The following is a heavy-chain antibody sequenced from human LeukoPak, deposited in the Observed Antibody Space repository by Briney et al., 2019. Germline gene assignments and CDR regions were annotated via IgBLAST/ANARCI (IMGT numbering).Heavy chain of an antibody. J-gene: IGHJ3*02. D-gene: IGHD2-21*02. CDR3: ATVSNGGDGGI. CDR2: VKEDGSEK. Sequence: GGSLRLSCVTSGFTFSNYWMSWVRQAPGKGLEWVAKVKEDGSEKNYVASVKGRFTISRDNAENAVHLEMDSLRAEDTAVYYCATVSNGGDGGIWGRGTMVTVSS. CDR1: GFTFSNYW. V-gene: IGHV3-7*03.